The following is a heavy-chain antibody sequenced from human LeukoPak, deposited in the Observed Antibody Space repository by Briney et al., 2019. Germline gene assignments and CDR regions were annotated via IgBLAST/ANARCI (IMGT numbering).Heavy chain of an antibody. CDR2: IIPIFGTA. D-gene: IGHD3-10*01. CDR1: GGTFSSYA. V-gene: IGHV1-69*06. J-gene: IGHJ5*02. CDR3: ARWVHYYGSGSSNWFDP. Sequence: ASVKVSCKASGGTFSSYAISWVRQAPGQGLEWMGGIIPIFGTANYAQKFQGRVTITADKSTSTAYMELSSLRSEDTAVYYCARWVHYYGSGSSNWFDPWGQGTLVTVSS.